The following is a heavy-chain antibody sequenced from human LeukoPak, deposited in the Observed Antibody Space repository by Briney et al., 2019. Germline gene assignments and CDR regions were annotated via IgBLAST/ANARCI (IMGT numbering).Heavy chain of an antibody. CDR3: ARPSGYQLHIGGYFDY. CDR1: GYTFTGYY. V-gene: IGHV1-2*02. Sequence: APVKVSCKASGYTFTGYYMHWVRQAPGQGLEWMGWINPNSGGTNYAQKFQGRVTMTRDTSISTAYMELSRLRSDDTAVYYCARPSGYQLHIGGYFDYWGQGTLVTVSS. J-gene: IGHJ4*02. CDR2: INPNSGGT. D-gene: IGHD2-2*01.